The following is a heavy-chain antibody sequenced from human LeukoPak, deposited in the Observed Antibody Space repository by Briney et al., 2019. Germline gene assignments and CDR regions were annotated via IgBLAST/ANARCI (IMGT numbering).Heavy chain of an antibody. D-gene: IGHD2-21*02. J-gene: IGHJ4*02. CDR2: IYYSGST. CDR1: GGSISSYY. V-gene: IGHV4-59*08. Sequence: SETLSLTCTVSGGSISSYYWSWIRQPPGKGLEWIGYIYYSGSTNYNPSLKSRVTISVDTSKNQFSLKLSSVTAADTAVYYCARHGRGDSNRFDYWGQGTLVTVSS. CDR3: ARHGRGDSNRFDY.